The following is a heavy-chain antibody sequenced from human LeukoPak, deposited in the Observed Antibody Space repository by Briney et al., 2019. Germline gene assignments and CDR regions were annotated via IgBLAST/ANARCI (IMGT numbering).Heavy chain of an antibody. CDR1: GGSISSYY. CDR2: IYYSGST. CDR3: ARDRGYYDSSGLENWFDP. V-gene: IGHV4-59*01. J-gene: IGHJ5*02. D-gene: IGHD3-22*01. Sequence: SETLSLTCTVSGGSISSYYWSWIRQPPGKGLEWIGYIYYSGSTNYNPSLKSRVTISVDTSKNQFSLKLSSVTAADTAVYYCARDRGYYDSSGLENWFDPWGQGTLVTVSS.